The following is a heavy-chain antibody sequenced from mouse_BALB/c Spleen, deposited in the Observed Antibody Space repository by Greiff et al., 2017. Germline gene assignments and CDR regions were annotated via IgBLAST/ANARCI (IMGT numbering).Heavy chain of an antibody. Sequence: EVKVVESGGGLVQPGGSLRLSCAPSGFTFSDFYMEWVRQPPGKRLEWIAASRNKANDYTTEYSASVKGRFIVSRDTSQSILYLQMNALRAEDTAIYYCARDKIGMDYWGQGTSVTVSS. CDR1: GFTFSDFY. J-gene: IGHJ4*01. V-gene: IGHV7-1*02. CDR2: SRNKANDYTT. CDR3: ARDKIGMDY. D-gene: IGHD2-14*01.